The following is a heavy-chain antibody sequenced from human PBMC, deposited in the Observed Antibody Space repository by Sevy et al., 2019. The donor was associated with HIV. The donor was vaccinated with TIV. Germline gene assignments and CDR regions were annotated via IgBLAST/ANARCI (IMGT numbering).Heavy chain of an antibody. CDR1: GFTFSSYW. CDR3: ARALAVAASY. Sequence: GGSLRLSCAASGFTFSSYWMNWVRQAPGKGLEWVANIKQDGSEKYYVDSVKGRFTISRDNAKNSMHLQMNSLRAEDTDVYYCARALAVAASYWGQGTLVTVSS. D-gene: IGHD6-19*01. J-gene: IGHJ4*02. V-gene: IGHV3-7*01. CDR2: IKQDGSEK.